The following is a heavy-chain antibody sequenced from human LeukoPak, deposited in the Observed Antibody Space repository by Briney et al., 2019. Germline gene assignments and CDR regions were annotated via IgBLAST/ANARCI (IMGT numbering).Heavy chain of an antibody. J-gene: IGHJ3*02. Sequence: PSETLSLTCTVSGGSISYYYWSWIRQPPGKGLEWIGYVYYSGSTSYNPSLKSRVTISLDTSKHQFSLKLNSVTAADTAVYYRARHAYCGGDCFGGAFEIWGQGTMVTVSS. CDR1: GGSISYYY. D-gene: IGHD2-21*02. V-gene: IGHV4-59*08. CDR3: ARHAYCGGDCFGGAFEI. CDR2: VYYSGST.